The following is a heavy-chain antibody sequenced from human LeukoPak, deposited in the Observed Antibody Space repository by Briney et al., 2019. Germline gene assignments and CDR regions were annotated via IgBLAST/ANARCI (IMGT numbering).Heavy chain of an antibody. D-gene: IGHD6-19*01. J-gene: IGHJ4*02. V-gene: IGHV4-34*01. Sequence: SETLSLTCTVSGGSISSYYWSWIRQPPGKGLEWIGEINHSGSTNYNPSLKSRVTISVDTSKNQFSLKLSSVTAADTAVYYCARAVAGWFDYWGQGTLVTVSS. CDR3: ARAVAGWFDY. CDR1: GGSISSYY. CDR2: INHSGST.